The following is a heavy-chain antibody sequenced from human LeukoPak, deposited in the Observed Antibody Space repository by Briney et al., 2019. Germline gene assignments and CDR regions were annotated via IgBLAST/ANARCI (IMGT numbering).Heavy chain of an antibody. Sequence: ASVKVSCKASGYTSTSYGISWVRQAPGQGLEWMGWISAYNGNTNYAQKLQGRVTMTTDTSTSTAYMELRSLRSDDTAVYYCARDLGDYYDSSGWSDYWGQGTLVTVSS. CDR2: ISAYNGNT. J-gene: IGHJ4*02. CDR1: GYTSTSYG. CDR3: ARDLGDYYDSSGWSDY. V-gene: IGHV1-18*01. D-gene: IGHD3-22*01.